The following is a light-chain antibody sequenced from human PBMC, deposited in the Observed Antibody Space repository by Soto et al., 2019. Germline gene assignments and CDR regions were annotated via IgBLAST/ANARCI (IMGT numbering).Light chain of an antibody. CDR1: QSISSN. CDR2: RTS. CDR3: QQYNNWPPGWT. J-gene: IGKJ1*01. Sequence: VMSQSPLSLPVTLGQPATLSCRASQSISSNLAWYQQKPGQAPRLLMFRTSSRATGFPARFSGSGSGTEFTLTISSLQSEDFAVYYCQQYNNWPPGWTVGQGTKVDIK. V-gene: IGKV3-15*01.